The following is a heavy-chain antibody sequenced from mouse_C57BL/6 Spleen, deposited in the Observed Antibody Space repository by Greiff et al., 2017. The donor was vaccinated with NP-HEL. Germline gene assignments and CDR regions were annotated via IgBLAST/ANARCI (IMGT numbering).Heavy chain of an antibody. Sequence: QVQLQQPGAELVMPGASVKLSCKASGYTFTSYWMHWVKQRPGQGLEWIGETDPSDSYPNYNQTFTGQSTLTVHTSSSTAYMQLSSLTSEDSAVYYCARSGYLDYWGQGTTLTVSS. J-gene: IGHJ2*01. D-gene: IGHD1-3*01. CDR1: GYTFTSYW. CDR2: TDPSDSYP. V-gene: IGHV1-69*01. CDR3: ARSGYLDY.